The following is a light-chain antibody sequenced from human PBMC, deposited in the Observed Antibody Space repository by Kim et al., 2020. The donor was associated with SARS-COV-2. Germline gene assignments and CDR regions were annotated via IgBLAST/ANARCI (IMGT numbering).Light chain of an antibody. Sequence: EIVLTQSPSTLSLSPGERATLSCRTTESIINNYVAWYQQKPGQAPRLVIFSTSSRATGIPGRFSGSGAGTNFTLTISGLEPEDFAVYSCQQYGALPFTFGPGTKVDIK. CDR2: STS. CDR1: ESIINNY. V-gene: IGKV3-20*01. CDR3: QQYGALPFT. J-gene: IGKJ3*01.